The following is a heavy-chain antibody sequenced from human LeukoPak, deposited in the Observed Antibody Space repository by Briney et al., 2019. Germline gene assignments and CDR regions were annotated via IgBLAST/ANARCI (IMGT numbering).Heavy chain of an antibody. CDR2: IYHSGST. V-gene: IGHV4-38-2*02. D-gene: IGHD1-26*01. CDR1: GYSISSGYY. CDR3: ARVDSREDY. Sequence: SETLSLTCTVSGYSISSGYYWGWIRQPPGEGLEWIGSIYHSGSTYYNPSLKSRVTISVDTSKNQFSLKLSSVTAADTAVYYCARVDSREDYWGQGTLVTVSS. J-gene: IGHJ4*02.